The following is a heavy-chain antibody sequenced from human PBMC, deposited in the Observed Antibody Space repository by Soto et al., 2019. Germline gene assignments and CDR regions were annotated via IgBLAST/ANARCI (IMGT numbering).Heavy chain of an antibody. Sequence: GSSVKVSCKTSGYNFISHSITWVRQAPGQGLEWMGRISAYNGNTNHAQKFQGRLTMTTDTSTSTAYMELRSLRSDDTAVYYCARGAFCGGAPGCRDMDVWGQGTTVTVS. J-gene: IGHJ6*02. V-gene: IGHV1-18*01. CDR1: GYNFISHS. CDR3: ARGAFCGGAPGCRDMDV. CDR2: ISAYNGNT. D-gene: IGHD2-21*01.